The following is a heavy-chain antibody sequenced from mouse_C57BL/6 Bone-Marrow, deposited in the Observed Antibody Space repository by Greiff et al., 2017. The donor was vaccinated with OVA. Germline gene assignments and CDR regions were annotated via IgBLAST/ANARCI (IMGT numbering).Heavy chain of an antibody. D-gene: IGHD2-5*01. V-gene: IGHV1-15*01. CDR2: IDSETGGT. Sequence: VQPKASGAELVRPGALVTLFCQASGYTLTDYEMHRVKQTPVHGLEWIGAIDSETGGTAYNQKFQGKAILTADKSSSTAYMELRSLTSEDSAVYYCTRGYSNYYAMDYWGQGTSVTVSS. CDR3: TRGYSNYYAMDY. J-gene: IGHJ4*01. CDR1: GYTLTDYE.